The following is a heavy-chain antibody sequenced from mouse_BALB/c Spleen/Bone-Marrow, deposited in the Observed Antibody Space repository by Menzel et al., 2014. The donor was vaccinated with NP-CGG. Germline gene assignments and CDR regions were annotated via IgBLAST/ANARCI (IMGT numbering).Heavy chain of an antibody. J-gene: IGHJ4*01. CDR3: ASRVGRDYAMDY. D-gene: IGHD4-1*01. CDR1: GYTFTSYW. V-gene: IGHV1-9*01. Sequence: VNVVESGAELMKPGASVKISCKATGYTFTSYWIEWVKQRPGHGLEWIGDILPGSGSTNYNQKFKGKATFTADTSSNTAYMQLTSLTSEDYAVKNCASRVGRDYAMDYWGQGTSVTVSS. CDR2: ILPGSGST.